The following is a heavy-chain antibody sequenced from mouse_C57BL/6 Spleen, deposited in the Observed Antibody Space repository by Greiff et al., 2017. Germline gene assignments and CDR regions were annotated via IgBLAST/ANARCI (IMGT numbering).Heavy chain of an antibody. J-gene: IGHJ4*01. CDR2: IDPSDSYT. CDR1: GYTFTSYW. Sequence: QVQLQQPGAELVMPGASVKLSCKASGYTFTSYWMHWVKQRPGQGLEWIGEIDPSDSYTNYNQKFKGKSTLTVDKSSSTAYMQLSSLTSEDSAVYYCARSRITTGVGQAMDYWGQGTSVTVSS. CDR3: ARSRITTGVGQAMDY. V-gene: IGHV1-69*01. D-gene: IGHD1-1*01.